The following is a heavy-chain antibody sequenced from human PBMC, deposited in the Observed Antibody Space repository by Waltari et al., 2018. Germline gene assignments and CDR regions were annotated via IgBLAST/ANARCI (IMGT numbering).Heavy chain of an antibody. J-gene: IGHJ4*02. CDR3: ARWVPAATYNDY. V-gene: IGHV3-11*06. CDR1: GFTFRDYD. Sequence: QVQLVESGGGLVKPGGYLRLSCPAAGFTFRDYDLSWIRQAPGKGLEWVSYIGSSSSYIYYADSVKGRFTISRDNAKNSLYLQMNSLRAEDTAVYYCARWVPAATYNDYWGQGTLVTVSS. CDR2: IGSSSSYI. D-gene: IGHD2-2*01.